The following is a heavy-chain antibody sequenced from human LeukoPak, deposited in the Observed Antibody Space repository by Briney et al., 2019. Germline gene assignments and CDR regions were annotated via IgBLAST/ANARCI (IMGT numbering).Heavy chain of an antibody. CDR3: ARRYQLPTIYPYAFDI. CDR2: ISSSGSTI. Sequence: PGGSLRLSCAVSGFTFSYHGMNWVRQAPGKGLEWVSYISSSGSTIYYADSVKGRFTISRDNAKNSLYLQMNSLRAEDTAVYYCARRYQLPTIYPYAFDIWGQGTMVTVSS. D-gene: IGHD2-2*01. J-gene: IGHJ3*02. CDR1: GFTFSYHG. V-gene: IGHV3-48*04.